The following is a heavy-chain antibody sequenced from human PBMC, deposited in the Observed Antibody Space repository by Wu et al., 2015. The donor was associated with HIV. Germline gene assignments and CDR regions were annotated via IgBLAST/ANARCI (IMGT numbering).Heavy chain of an antibody. CDR2: ITAYNDNT. CDR3: ARLLSKSTYYDITWGRALDI. V-gene: IGHV1-18*01. J-gene: IGHJ3*02. CDR1: GYTFTSYG. D-gene: IGHD3-9*01. Sequence: QVQLVQSGAEVKKPGASVKVSCKASGYTFTSYGITWVRQAHGHGLEWMGWITAYNDNTKYAQKLQGRVTMTTDTSTSTAYMELRSLRSDDTAVYYCARLLSKSTYYDITWGRALDIWGQGTWSPSLQ.